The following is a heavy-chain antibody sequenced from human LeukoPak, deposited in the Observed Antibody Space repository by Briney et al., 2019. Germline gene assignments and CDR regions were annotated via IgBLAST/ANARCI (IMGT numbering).Heavy chain of an antibody. V-gene: IGHV1-46*01. CDR1: GYTFTSYG. CDR2: INPGGGST. Sequence: ASVKVSCKASGYTFTSYGISWVRQAPGQGLEWMGIINPGGGSTSYAQKFQGRVTMTRDTSTSTVYMELSSLRSEDTAVYYCARGSSGWYSVAYWGQGTLVTVSS. J-gene: IGHJ4*02. D-gene: IGHD6-19*01. CDR3: ARGSSGWYSVAY.